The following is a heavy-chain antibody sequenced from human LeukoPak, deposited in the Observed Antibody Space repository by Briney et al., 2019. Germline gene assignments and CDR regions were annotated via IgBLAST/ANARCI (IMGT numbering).Heavy chain of an antibody. CDR3: ARVSSRATSFDY. V-gene: IGHV4-31*03. D-gene: IGHD5-12*01. J-gene: IGHJ4*02. Sequence: SQTLSPTCTVSGGSISSGGYYWSWIRQHPGTGLEWIGYIYYSGSTYYNPSLKSRVTISVDTSKNQFSLKLSSVTAADTAVYYCARVSSRATSFDYWGQGTLVTVSS. CDR1: GGSISSGGYY. CDR2: IYYSGST.